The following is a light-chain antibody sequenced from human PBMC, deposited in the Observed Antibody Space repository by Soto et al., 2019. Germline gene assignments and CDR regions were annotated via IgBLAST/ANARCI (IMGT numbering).Light chain of an antibody. V-gene: IGKV3-20*01. CDR3: QQYGSSPRT. CDR2: GAS. J-gene: IGKJ1*01. CDR1: QSVTNRY. Sequence: EIVLTQSPGTLSLSPGERATLSCTASQSVTNRYVAWYQQKPGQAPRLLIYGASFRATGISERFSGSGSGTGFTLTISSLEPEDFAVYYCQQYGSSPRTFGHGTKVYIK.